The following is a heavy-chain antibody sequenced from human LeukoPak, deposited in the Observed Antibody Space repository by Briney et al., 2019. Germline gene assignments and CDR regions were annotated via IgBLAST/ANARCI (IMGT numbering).Heavy chain of an antibody. CDR1: GFTFSSYA. CDR3: ARGGQDSSGYPFDY. CDR2: ISGSGGST. V-gene: IGHV3-23*01. J-gene: IGHJ4*02. D-gene: IGHD3-22*01. Sequence: GGSLRLSCAASGFTFSSYAMSWVRQAPGKGLEWVSAISGSGGSTSYADSVKGRFTISRDNSKNTLYLQMNSLRAEDTAVYYCARGGQDSSGYPFDYWGQGTLVTVSS.